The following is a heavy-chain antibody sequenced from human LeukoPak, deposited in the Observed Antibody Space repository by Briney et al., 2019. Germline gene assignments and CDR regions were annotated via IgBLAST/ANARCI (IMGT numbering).Heavy chain of an antibody. V-gene: IGHV1-18*01. CDR3: ARSAENWELQYDY. CDR2: ISAYNGNT. D-gene: IGHD1-26*01. J-gene: IGHJ4*02. Sequence: ASGKVSGKAAGYTVTSYGISGGRQSPGQGGGGRGWISAYNGNTNYAQKLQGRVTMTTDTSTSTAYMELRSLRSDDTAVYYCARSAENWELQYDYWGQGTLVTVSS. CDR1: GYTVTSYG.